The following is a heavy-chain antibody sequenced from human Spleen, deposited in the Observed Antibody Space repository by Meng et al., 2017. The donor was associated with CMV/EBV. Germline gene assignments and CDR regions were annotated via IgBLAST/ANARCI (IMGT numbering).Heavy chain of an antibody. CDR1: GFTFSSYS. V-gene: IGHV3-48*04. J-gene: IGHJ6*02. CDR2: IGSSSDVI. D-gene: IGHD4-11*01. Sequence: GESLKISCAASGFTFSSYSLNWLRQAPGKGLEWLSYIGSSSDVIYYADSVKGRFTISRDNAKNSLYLQMNSLRAEDTAVYYCARDTVTTWSQYYYGMDVWGQGTTVTVSS. CDR3: ARDTVTTWSQYYYGMDV.